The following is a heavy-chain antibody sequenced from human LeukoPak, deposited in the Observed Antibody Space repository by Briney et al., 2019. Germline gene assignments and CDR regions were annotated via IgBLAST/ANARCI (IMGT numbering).Heavy chain of an antibody. CDR2: IYYNGNT. V-gene: IGHV4-30-4*01. CDR3: ARSKSGDYGWDY. J-gene: IGHJ4*02. D-gene: IGHD4-17*01. CDR1: GGSISSGDYY. Sequence: PSQTLSLTCTVSGGSISSGDYYWSWIRQPPGKGLEWIGYIYYNGNTYYNPSLKSRVTISVDTSKNQFSLELSSVTAADTAVYHCARSKSGDYGWDYWGQGILVTVSS.